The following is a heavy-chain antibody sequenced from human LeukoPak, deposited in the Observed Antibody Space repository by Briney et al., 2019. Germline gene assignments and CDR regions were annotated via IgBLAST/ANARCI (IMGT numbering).Heavy chain of an antibody. CDR2: IKQGGFER. CDR1: GFTFSDYW. V-gene: IGHV3-7*01. J-gene: IGHJ4*02. D-gene: IGHD6-19*01. Sequence: GGSLRLSCAASGFTFSDYWVSWVRQAPGKGLEWVATIKQGGFERQYVDSVKGRFTISRDDAKNTQYLQMNSLTAEDTAVYYCARRLYGWGFDYWGQGALVTVSS. CDR3: ARRLYGWGFDY.